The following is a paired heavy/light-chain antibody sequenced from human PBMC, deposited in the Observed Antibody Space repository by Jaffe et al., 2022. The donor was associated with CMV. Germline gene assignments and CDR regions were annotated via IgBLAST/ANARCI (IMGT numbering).Heavy chain of an antibody. Sequence: QVQLAESGGGVVQPGRSLRLSCAASGFSLSSYGMHWVRQAPGKGLEWVAAIWFDGSNKYYADSVKDHFIISRDNSKNTLYLEINTLRAEDTAMYYCARDPLAVPGTGGYYYFYMDVWGKGTTVTVSS. CDR3: ARDPLAVPGTGGYYYFYMDV. V-gene: IGHV3-33*08. CDR2: IWFDGSNK. J-gene: IGHJ6*03. CDR1: GFSLSSYG. D-gene: IGHD6-19*01.
Light chain of an antibody. CDR2: DAS. CDR3: QQRSNWPPIT. V-gene: IGKV3-11*01. CDR1: QNVKRY. J-gene: IGKJ5*01. Sequence: EGVLTQSPGTLSLSPGERATLSCRASQNVKRYLAWYQQKPGQAPRLLIYDASNRATGIPARFSGSGSGTNFTLTISSLEPEDFAVYFCQQRSNWPPITFGQGTRLEIK.